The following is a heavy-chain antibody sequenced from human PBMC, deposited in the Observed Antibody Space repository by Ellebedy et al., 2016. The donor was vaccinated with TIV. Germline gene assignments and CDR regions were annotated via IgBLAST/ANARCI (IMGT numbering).Heavy chain of an antibody. D-gene: IGHD3-22*01. Sequence: GESLKISCAASGFTFSSYAMGWVRQAPGKGLEWVSAISGSGGSTYYADSVKGRFTISRDNSKNTLYLQMNSMRAEDTAVYYCAKQFSHYDSSGYYPDSYYFDYWGQGTLVTVSS. CDR3: AKQFSHYDSSGYYPDSYYFDY. J-gene: IGHJ4*02. V-gene: IGHV3-23*01. CDR1: GFTFSSYA. CDR2: ISGSGGST.